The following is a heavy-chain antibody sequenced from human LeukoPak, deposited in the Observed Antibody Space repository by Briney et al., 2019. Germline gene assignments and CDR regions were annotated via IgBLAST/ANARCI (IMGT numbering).Heavy chain of an antibody. CDR2: IKQDGSEK. V-gene: IGHV3-7*01. Sequence: GGSLRLSCAASGFTFSSYWMSWVRQAPGKGLEWVANIKQDGSEKYYVDSVKGRFTISRDNAKNSLYLQMNSLRAEDTAVYYCARGHLWWELPLDYWGQGTLVTVSS. CDR3: ARGHLWWELPLDY. J-gene: IGHJ4*02. CDR1: GFTFSSYW. D-gene: IGHD1-26*01.